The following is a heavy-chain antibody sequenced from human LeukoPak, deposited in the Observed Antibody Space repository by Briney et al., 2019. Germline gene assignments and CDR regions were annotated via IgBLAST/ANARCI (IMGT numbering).Heavy chain of an antibody. CDR3: VLSSVTAMGHY. D-gene: IGHD5-18*01. V-gene: IGHV3-30-3*01. CDR1: GFTFSSYA. J-gene: IGHJ4*02. CDR2: ISYDGSNK. Sequence: SGGSLRLSCAASGFTFSSYAMHWVRQAPGKGLEWVAVISYDGSNKYYADSVKGRFTISRDNSKNTLYLLMNSLRAEDTAVYYCVLSSVTAMGHYWGQGTLVTVSS.